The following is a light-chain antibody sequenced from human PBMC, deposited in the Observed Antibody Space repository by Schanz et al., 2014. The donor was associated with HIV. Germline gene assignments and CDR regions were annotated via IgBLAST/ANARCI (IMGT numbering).Light chain of an antibody. V-gene: IGKV3-15*01. Sequence: EIVMTQSPTTLSLSPGEWATLSCRASQPISTNLAWYQQKPGQAPKLLIYHADTRATGVPARFSGSGSGTDFTLTISSLQPEDFATYYCQQSYSTEFTFGPGTKVDIK. CDR2: HAD. CDR3: QQSYSTEFT. J-gene: IGKJ3*01. CDR1: QPISTN.